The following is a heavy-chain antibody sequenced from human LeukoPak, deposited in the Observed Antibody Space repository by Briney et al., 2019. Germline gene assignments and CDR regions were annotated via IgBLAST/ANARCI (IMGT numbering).Heavy chain of an antibody. CDR3: ARITAQWQQLVDY. Sequence: SETLSLTCTVSGGSISSGGYYWSWIRQHPGKGLGWIGYIYYSGSTYYNPSLKSRVTISVDTSKNQFSLKLSSVTAADTAVYYCARITAQWQQLVDYWGQGTLVTVSS. J-gene: IGHJ4*02. D-gene: IGHD6-13*01. V-gene: IGHV4-31*03. CDR1: GGSISSGGYY. CDR2: IYYSGST.